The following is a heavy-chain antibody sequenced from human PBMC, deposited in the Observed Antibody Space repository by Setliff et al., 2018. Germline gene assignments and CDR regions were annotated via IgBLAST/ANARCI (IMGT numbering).Heavy chain of an antibody. CDR2: IDQGSRG. CDR3: AKSPVAYCSGAVCYPFDY. V-gene: IGHV3-23*01. CDR1: GFTFRDYS. Sequence: GGSLRLSCATSGFTFRDYSLTWVRQAPGKGLEWVSGIDQGSRGYYPDSMKGRFTISGDNSKNTLYLQMNSLRAEDTAVYFCAKSPVAYCSGAVCYPFDYWGQGTLVTVSS. D-gene: IGHD2-8*02. J-gene: IGHJ4*02.